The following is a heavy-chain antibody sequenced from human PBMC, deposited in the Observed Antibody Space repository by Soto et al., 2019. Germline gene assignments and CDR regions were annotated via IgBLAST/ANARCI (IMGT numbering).Heavy chain of an antibody. Sequence: ASVKVSCKASGYTFTSYGISWVRQAPGQGLEWMGWISAYNGNTNYAQKLQGRVTMTTDTSTSTAYMELRSLRSDDTAVYYCARDQSTRYSSGSWFYCGQATLVTVSS. CDR3: ARDQSTRYSSGSWFY. D-gene: IGHD5-18*01. CDR1: GYTFTSYG. CDR2: ISAYNGNT. V-gene: IGHV1-18*01. J-gene: IGHJ4*02.